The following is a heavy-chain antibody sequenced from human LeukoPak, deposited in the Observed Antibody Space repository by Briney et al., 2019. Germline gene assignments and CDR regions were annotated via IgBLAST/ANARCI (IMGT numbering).Heavy chain of an antibody. CDR1: GFTFSDSA. CDR3: AKEAQSVVVAATVDY. V-gene: IGHV3-73*01. CDR2: IKSITDNYAT. D-gene: IGHD2-15*01. J-gene: IGHJ4*02. Sequence: GGSLRLSCAASGFTFSDSALHWVRQASGKGLEWVGRIKSITDNYATAYTASVKGRFTISRDNSKNTLYLQMKSLRAEDTAVYYCAKEAQSVVVAATVDYWGQGTLVTVSS.